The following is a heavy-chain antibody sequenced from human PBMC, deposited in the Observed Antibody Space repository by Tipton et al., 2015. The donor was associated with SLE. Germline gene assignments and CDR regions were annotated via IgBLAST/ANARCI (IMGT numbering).Heavy chain of an antibody. D-gene: IGHD3-9*01. Sequence: TLSLTCAVYGGSFSGYYWSWIRQPPGKGLEWIGEINHSGSTNYNPSLKSRVTISVDTSKNQFSLKLRSVTAADTAVYYCASGILTGNAAFDVWGQGTMATVSP. CDR2: INHSGST. V-gene: IGHV4-34*01. CDR1: GGSFSGYY. J-gene: IGHJ3*01. CDR3: ASGILTGNAAFDV.